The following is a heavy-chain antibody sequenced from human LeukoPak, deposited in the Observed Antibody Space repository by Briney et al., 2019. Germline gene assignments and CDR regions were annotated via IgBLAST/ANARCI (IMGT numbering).Heavy chain of an antibody. V-gene: IGHV3-30-3*01. CDR2: ISYDGSNK. CDR1: GFTFSSYA. Sequence: GSLSLSCAASGFTFSSYAMHWVRQAPGKGLEWVAVISYDGSNKYYADSVKGRFTISRDNSKNTLYLQMNSLRAEDTAVYYCARDGFPYYYDSSGYSPHYWGQGTLVTVSS. J-gene: IGHJ4*02. CDR3: ARDGFPYYYDSSGYSPHY. D-gene: IGHD3-22*01.